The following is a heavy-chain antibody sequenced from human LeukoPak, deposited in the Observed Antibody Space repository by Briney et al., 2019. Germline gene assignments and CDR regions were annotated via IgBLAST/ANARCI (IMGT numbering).Heavy chain of an antibody. J-gene: IGHJ3*02. CDR2: ISSSSSYI. CDR1: GFTFSSYS. D-gene: IGHD5-18*01. V-gene: IGHV3-21*01. CDR3: ARDAYSYGSAFDI. Sequence: GGSLRLSCAASGFTFSSYSMNWVRQAPGKGLEWVSSISSSSSYIYYADSVKGRFTISRDNAKNSLCLQMNSLRAEDTAVYYCARDAYSYGSAFDIWGQGTMVTVSS.